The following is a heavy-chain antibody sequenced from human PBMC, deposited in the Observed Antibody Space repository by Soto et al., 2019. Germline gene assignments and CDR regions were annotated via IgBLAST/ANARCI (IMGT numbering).Heavy chain of an antibody. Sequence: GGSLRLSCAASGFTFSSYGMHWVRQAPGKGLEWVAVISYGGSNKYYADSVKGRFTISRDNSKNTLYLQMNSLRAEDTAVYYCAKPSKSYYGDYAGFGYYYYMDVWGKGTTVTVSS. CDR1: GFTFSSYG. J-gene: IGHJ6*03. D-gene: IGHD4-17*01. V-gene: IGHV3-30*18. CDR2: ISYGGSNK. CDR3: AKPSKSYYGDYAGFGYYYYMDV.